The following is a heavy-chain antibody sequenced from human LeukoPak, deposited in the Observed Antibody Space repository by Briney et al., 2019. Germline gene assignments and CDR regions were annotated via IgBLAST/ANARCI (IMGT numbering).Heavy chain of an antibody. D-gene: IGHD3-10*01. J-gene: IGHJ6*04. Sequence: ASVKVSCKASGYTFTSYYMHWVRQATGQGLEWMGWMNPNSGNTGYARKFQGRVTMTRNTSISTAYMELSSLRSEDTAVYYCARRIWFGDDVWGKGTTVTISS. CDR3: ARRIWFGDDV. CDR1: GYTFTSYY. V-gene: IGHV1-8*02. CDR2: MNPNSGNT.